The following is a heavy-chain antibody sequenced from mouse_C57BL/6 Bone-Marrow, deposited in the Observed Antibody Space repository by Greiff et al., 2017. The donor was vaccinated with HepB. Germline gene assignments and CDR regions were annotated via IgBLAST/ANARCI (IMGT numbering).Heavy chain of an antibody. CDR3: ARERGLDYFDY. J-gene: IGHJ2*01. CDR2: IYPSDSET. V-gene: IGHV1-61*01. D-gene: IGHD3-1*01. Sequence: VQLQQPGAELVRPGSSVKLSCKASGYTFTSYWMDWVKQRPGQGLEWIGNIYPSDSETHYNQKFKDKATLTVDKSSSTAYMQLSSLTSEDSAVYYCARERGLDYFDYWGQGTTLTVSS. CDR1: GYTFTSYW.